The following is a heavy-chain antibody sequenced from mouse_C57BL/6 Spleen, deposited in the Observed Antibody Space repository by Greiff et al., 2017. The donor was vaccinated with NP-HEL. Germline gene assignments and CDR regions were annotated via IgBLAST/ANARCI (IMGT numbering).Heavy chain of an antibody. V-gene: IGHV1-26*01. CDR3: ARRREEGYAMDY. J-gene: IGHJ4*01. CDR1: GYTFTDYY. CDR2: INPNNGGT. Sequence: VQLQQSGPELVKPGASVKISCKASGYTFTDYYMNWVKQSHGKSLEWIGDINPNNGGTSYNQKFKGKATLTVDKSSSTAYMELRSLTSEDSAVYYCARRREEGYAMDYWGQGTSVTVSS.